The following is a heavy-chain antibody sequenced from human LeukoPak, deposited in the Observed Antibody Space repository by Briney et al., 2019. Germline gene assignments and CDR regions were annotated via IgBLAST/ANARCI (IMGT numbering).Heavy chain of an antibody. CDR3: ARVRNWSGYYSYFDY. V-gene: IGHV3-53*01. D-gene: IGHD3-3*01. J-gene: IGHJ4*02. CDR1: GFTVSSNY. Sequence: GGSLRLSCAVSGFTVSSNYMSWVRQAPGKELEWVSVIYSGGSTHYADSVKGRFTISRDNSKNTLFLQMNSLRAEDTAVYYCARVRNWSGYYSYFDYWGQGTLATVSS. CDR2: IYSGGST.